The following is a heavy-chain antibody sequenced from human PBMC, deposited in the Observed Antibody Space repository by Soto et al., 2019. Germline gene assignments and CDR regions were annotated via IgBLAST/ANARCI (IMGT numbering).Heavy chain of an antibody. CDR2: IDWDDDK. Sequence: SGPTLVNPTQTLTLTCTFSGFSLSTSGMCVSWIRQPPGKALEWLARIDWDDDKYYSTSLKTRLTISKDTSKNQVVLTMTNMDPVDTATYYCARTRRNLYYGSGIYYYGMDVWGQGTTVTVSS. D-gene: IGHD3-10*01. J-gene: IGHJ6*02. V-gene: IGHV2-70*11. CDR1: GFSLSTSGMC. CDR3: ARTRRNLYYGSGIYYYGMDV.